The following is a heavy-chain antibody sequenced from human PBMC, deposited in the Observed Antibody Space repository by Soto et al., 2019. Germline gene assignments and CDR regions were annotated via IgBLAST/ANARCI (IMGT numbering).Heavy chain of an antibody. Sequence: SGGSLRLSCAASGFIFGDFYMTWIRQAPGKGLEWISEISGTTNYRNYADSVKGRFTVSRENAKSTLYLEMNSLRAEDTAVYFCARDRDTYGHGFFDYWGQGA. CDR1: GFIFGDFY. J-gene: IGHJ4*02. V-gene: IGHV3-11*05. CDR3: ARDRDTYGHGFFDY. CDR2: ISGTTNYR. D-gene: IGHD5-18*01.